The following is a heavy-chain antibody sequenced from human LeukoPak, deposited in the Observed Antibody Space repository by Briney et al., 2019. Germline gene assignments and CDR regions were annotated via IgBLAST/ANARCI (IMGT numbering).Heavy chain of an antibody. CDR2: INHSGST. D-gene: IGHD4-17*01. CDR3: ARTYGDYAPFDY. V-gene: IGHV4-34*01. J-gene: IGHJ4*02. CDR1: GGSFSGYY. Sequence: SETLSLTCAVYGGSFSGYYWSWIRQPPGKGLEWIGEINHSGSTNNNPSLKSRVAMSVDTSKNQFSLKLSSVTAADTAVYYCARTYGDYAPFDYWGQGTLVTVSS.